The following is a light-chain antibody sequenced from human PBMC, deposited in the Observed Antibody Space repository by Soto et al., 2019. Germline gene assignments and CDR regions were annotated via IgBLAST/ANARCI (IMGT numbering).Light chain of an antibody. CDR3: AAWDDRLNWV. J-gene: IGLJ3*02. V-gene: IGLV1-44*01. Sequence: QSVLTQPPSAYGTPGQRVTISCSGSSSNIGSNTVNWYQQLPGTAPKLLIYSNNQRPSGVPDRFSGSKSGTSASLAISGLQSEDEADYYCAAWDDRLNWVFGGGTKVTVL. CDR2: SNN. CDR1: SSNIGSNT.